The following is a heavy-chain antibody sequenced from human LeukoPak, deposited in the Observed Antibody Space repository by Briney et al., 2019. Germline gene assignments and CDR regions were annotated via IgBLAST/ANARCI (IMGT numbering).Heavy chain of an antibody. CDR3: ARDVTYHGGDWFDP. CDR2: IKQDGSEK. V-gene: IGHV3-7*01. Sequence: GGALRLSCAASGFTFCSYLMNWVRQAPGKGLEWVAHIKQDGSEKYYVDSVKGRFTISRDNAKNSLYLQMNSLRAEDTAVYYCARDVTYHGGDWFDPWGQGTLVTVSS. CDR1: GFTFCSYL. J-gene: IGHJ5*02. D-gene: IGHD4-23*01.